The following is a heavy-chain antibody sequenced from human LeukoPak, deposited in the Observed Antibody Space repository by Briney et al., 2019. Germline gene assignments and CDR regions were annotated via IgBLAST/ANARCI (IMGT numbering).Heavy chain of an antibody. CDR2: MNPNSGNT. D-gene: IGHD6-6*01. V-gene: IGHV1-8*03. CDR1: GYTFTSYD. CDR3: ARYSSSSGAFDI. J-gene: IGHJ3*02. Sequence: GASVKVSCKASGYTFTSYDINWVRQATGQGLEWMGWMNPNSGNTGYAQKFQGRVTITRNTSISTAYMELSSLRSEDTAVYYCARYSSSSGAFDIWGQGTMVTVSS.